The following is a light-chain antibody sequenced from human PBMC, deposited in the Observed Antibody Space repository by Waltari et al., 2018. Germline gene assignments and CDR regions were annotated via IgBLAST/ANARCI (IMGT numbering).Light chain of an antibody. J-gene: IGLJ3*02. V-gene: IGLV6-57*02. CDR1: SGSIASNY. CDR2: EDN. Sequence: NFMLTQPHSVSESPGKTVTISCTGSSGSIASNYVQWYQQRPGRAPTTVIYEDNQRPSGVPGRFSGSTDSSSNSASLTISGLKTEDEADYYCQSYDSSNQKVFGGGTKLTVL. CDR3: QSYDSSNQKV.